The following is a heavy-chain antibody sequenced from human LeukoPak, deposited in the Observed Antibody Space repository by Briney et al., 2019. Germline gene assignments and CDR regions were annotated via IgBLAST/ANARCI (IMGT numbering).Heavy chain of an antibody. V-gene: IGHV4-59*01. CDR1: GGSFSGYY. Sequence: SETLSLTCAVYGGSFSGYYWSWIRQPPGKGLEWIGYIYYSGSTNYNTSLKSRVTISVDTSKNQFSLKLSSVTAADTAVYYCARGSAYYYDSSGYPTFDYWGQGTLVTVSS. D-gene: IGHD3-22*01. J-gene: IGHJ4*02. CDR3: ARGSAYYYDSSGYPTFDY. CDR2: IYYSGST.